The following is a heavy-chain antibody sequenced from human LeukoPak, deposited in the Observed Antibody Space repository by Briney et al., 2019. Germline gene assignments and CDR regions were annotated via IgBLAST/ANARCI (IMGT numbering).Heavy chain of an antibody. CDR2: INPNSGGT. CDR3: ARGDGTIFGVVIKAAFDI. Sequence: ASVKVSCKASGYTFTGYYMHWVRQAPGQGLEWMGWINPNSGGTNYAQKFQGRVTMTRDTSISTAYMELSRLRSDDTAVYYCARGDGTIFGVVIKAAFDIWGQGTMVIVSS. D-gene: IGHD3-3*01. CDR1: GYTFTGYY. V-gene: IGHV1-2*02. J-gene: IGHJ3*02.